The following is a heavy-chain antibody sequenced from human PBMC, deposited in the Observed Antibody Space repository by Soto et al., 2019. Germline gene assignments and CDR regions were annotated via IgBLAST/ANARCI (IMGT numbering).Heavy chain of an antibody. D-gene: IGHD6-19*01. CDR1: GDSFSRFA. CDR3: ARGPEYNSGWYYFGY. V-gene: IGHV1-69*12. CDR2: IIPLFDTP. J-gene: IGHJ4*02. Sequence: VHLVQSGAEVKKPGSSVTVSCKTSGDSFSRFAVSWVRQAPGQGLEWMGGIIPLFDTPNYAQKFRGRVTITADESTGTAILELSSLTSDDTAIYYCARGPEYNSGWYYFGYWGQGTLVSVSS.